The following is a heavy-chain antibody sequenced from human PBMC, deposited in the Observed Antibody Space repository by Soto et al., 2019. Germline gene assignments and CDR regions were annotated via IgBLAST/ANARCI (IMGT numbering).Heavy chain of an antibody. Sequence: SETLSLTSTVSGDSMTTSSYYWGWIRQPPGKGLEWIGSIYYSERTSYNSGSTYYSPSLKSRVTISGDTSKSQFSLKLSSVTAADTAVYYFARHTRNQFDPWGQGTLVTVSS. CDR3: ARHTRNQFDP. V-gene: IGHV4-39*01. CDR1: GDSMTTSSYY. J-gene: IGHJ5*02. CDR2: IYYSERTSYNSGST.